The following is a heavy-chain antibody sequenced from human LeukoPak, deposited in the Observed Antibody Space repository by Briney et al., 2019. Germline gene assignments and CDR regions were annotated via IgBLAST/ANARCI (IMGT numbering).Heavy chain of an antibody. Sequence: PGGSLRLSCEASKFTFSSYAMSWVRQAPGKGLEWVSTISGSGGSTYYADSVKGRFTISRDNSKNTLYLQMNSLRAEDTAVYYCAKLPGSSWYSDLYYYYYMDVWGKGTTVTVSS. CDR3: AKLPGSSWYSDLYYYYYMDV. V-gene: IGHV3-23*01. CDR1: KFTFSSYA. D-gene: IGHD6-13*01. J-gene: IGHJ6*03. CDR2: ISGSGGST.